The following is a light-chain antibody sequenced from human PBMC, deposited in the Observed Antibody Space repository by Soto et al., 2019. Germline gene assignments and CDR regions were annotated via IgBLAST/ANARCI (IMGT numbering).Light chain of an antibody. CDR2: KGT. Sequence: QSVLAQPASVSGSPGQSITISCTGTSSDVGAYNSVSWYQQHPHRAPQVIIYKGTQRPSGVSNRFSGSTSGNAASLTISALQADDEADYFCCSSANESNYVFGNGTKVTV. CDR1: SSDVGAYNS. J-gene: IGLJ1*01. V-gene: IGLV2-23*01. CDR3: CSSANESNYV.